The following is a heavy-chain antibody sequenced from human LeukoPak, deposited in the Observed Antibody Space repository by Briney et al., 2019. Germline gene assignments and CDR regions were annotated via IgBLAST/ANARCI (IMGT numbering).Heavy chain of an antibody. Sequence: GGSLRLSCAASGFTFSSYGMNWVRQAPGKGLEWVAVISYDGSNKYYADSVKGRFTISRDNSKNTLYLQMNSLRAEDTAVYYCARDQYYYDSSPRGGLLHYYYYGMDVWGQGTTVTVSS. J-gene: IGHJ6*02. D-gene: IGHD3-22*01. CDR2: ISYDGSNK. CDR3: ARDQYYYDSSPRGGLLHYYYYGMDV. V-gene: IGHV3-30*03. CDR1: GFTFSSYG.